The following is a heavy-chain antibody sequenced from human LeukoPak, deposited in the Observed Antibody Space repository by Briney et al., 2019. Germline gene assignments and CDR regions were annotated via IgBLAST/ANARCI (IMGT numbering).Heavy chain of an antibody. Sequence: PSETLSLTCAVYGGSFSGYYWSWIRQPPGKGLEWIGEINHSGSTNYNPSLKSRVTISVDTSKNQFSLKLSSVTAADTAVYYCARTRARGTRGLYYMDVWGKGTTVTISS. J-gene: IGHJ6*03. CDR3: ARTRARGTRGLYYMDV. CDR1: GGSFSGYY. V-gene: IGHV4-34*01. CDR2: INHSGST. D-gene: IGHD1-1*01.